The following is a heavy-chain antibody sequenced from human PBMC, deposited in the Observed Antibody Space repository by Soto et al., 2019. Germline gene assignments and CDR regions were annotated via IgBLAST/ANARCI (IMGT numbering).Heavy chain of an antibody. V-gene: IGHV3-30-3*01. CDR3: ARDREGYCSSTSCLGFIDY. CDR2: ISYDGSNK. CDR1: GFTFSSYA. Sequence: QVQLVESGGGVVQPGRSLRLSCAASGFTFSSYAMHWVRQAPGKGLEWVAVISYDGSNKYYADSVKGRFTISRDNYKNSLYLQMNSLRAEDTAVYYCARDREGYCSSTSCLGFIDYWGQGTLVTVSS. D-gene: IGHD2-2*01. J-gene: IGHJ4*02.